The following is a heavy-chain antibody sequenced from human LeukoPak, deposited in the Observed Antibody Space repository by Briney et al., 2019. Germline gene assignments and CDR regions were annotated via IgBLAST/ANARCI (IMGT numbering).Heavy chain of an antibody. CDR3: ARGLGYCSGGSCYPYYGMDV. CDR2: IYYSGST. J-gene: IGHJ6*02. Sequence: SETLSLTCTVSGGSISSYYWSWIRQPPGKGLEWIGYIYYSGSTNYNPSLKSRVTISVDTSKNQFSLKLSSVTAADTAVYYCARGLGYCSGGSCYPYYGMDVWGQGTTVTVSS. D-gene: IGHD2-15*01. CDR1: GGSISSYY. V-gene: IGHV4-59*01.